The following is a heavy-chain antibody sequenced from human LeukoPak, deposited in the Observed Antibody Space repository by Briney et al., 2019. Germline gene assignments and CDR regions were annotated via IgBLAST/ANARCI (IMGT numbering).Heavy chain of an antibody. V-gene: IGHV3-23*01. CDR2: IGGSGTRT. J-gene: IGHJ4*02. Sequence: GGSLRLSCAASGFTFSRYGMIWVRQAPGKRLEWVSGIGGSGTRTYYADSVKGRFTISRDNSKNTLYLQMNSLRDEDTAVYYCAKDSGWILFDDWGQGTLVTVSS. CDR1: GFTFSRYG. CDR3: AKDSGWILFDD. D-gene: IGHD2-2*03.